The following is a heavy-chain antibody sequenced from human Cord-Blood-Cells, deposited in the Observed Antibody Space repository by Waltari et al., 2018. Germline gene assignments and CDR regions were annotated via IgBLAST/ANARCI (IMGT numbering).Heavy chain of an antibody. V-gene: IGHV4-39*01. Sequence: QLQLQESGPGLVKPSETLSLTCTVSGGSISSSSYYWGWIRQPPGKGLEWIGSIYYSGSTYYNPSLKSRVTISVDTSKNQFSLKLSSVTAADTAVYYCARGVFRAFGVVINWFDPWGQGTLVTVSS. J-gene: IGHJ5*02. CDR2: IYYSGST. CDR1: GGSISSSSYY. CDR3: ARGVFRAFGVVINWFDP. D-gene: IGHD3-3*01.